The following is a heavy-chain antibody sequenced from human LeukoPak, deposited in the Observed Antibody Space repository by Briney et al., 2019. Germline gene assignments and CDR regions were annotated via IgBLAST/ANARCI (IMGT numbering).Heavy chain of an antibody. CDR1: GYTFTSYG. CDR3: ALARDYDFWSGYRKDNWFDP. Sequence: ASVKVSCKASGYTFTSYGISWVRHAPGQGLEWMGWISAYNGNTNYAQKLQGRVTMTTDTSTSTAYMELRSLRSDVTSVYYCALARDYDFWSGYRKDNWFDPWGQGTLVTVSS. D-gene: IGHD3-3*01. V-gene: IGHV1-18*01. J-gene: IGHJ5*02. CDR2: ISAYNGNT.